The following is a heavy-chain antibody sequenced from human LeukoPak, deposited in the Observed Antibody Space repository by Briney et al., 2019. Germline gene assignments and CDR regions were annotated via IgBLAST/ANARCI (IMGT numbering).Heavy chain of an antibody. CDR1: GFTFSSYS. J-gene: IGHJ6*02. Sequence: PGGSLRLSCAASGFTFSSYSMNWVRQAPGKGLEWVSSISSSSSYIYYADSVKGRFTISRDNAKNSLYLQMNSLRAEDTAVYCCARDSGYYDFWSGYPDSYGMDVWGQGTTVTVS. V-gene: IGHV3-21*01. CDR2: ISSSSSYI. CDR3: ARDSGYYDFWSGYPDSYGMDV. D-gene: IGHD3-3*01.